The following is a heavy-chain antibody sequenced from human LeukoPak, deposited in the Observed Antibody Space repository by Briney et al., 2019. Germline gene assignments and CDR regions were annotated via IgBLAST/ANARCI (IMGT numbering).Heavy chain of an antibody. CDR1: GGSISSYY. V-gene: IGHV4-4*07. CDR3: ARMEADDHVWGSYRYYYYYMDV. CDR2: IYTSGST. J-gene: IGHJ6*03. Sequence: SETLSLTCTVSGGSISSYYWSWIRQPAGKGLEWIGRIYTSGSTNYNPSLKSRVTMSVDTSKNQFSLKLSSVTAADTAVYYCARMEADDHVWGSYRYYYYYMDVWGKGTTVTISS. D-gene: IGHD3-16*02.